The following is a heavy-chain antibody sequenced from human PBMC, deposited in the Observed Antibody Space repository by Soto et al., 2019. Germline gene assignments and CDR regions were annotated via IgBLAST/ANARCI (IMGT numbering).Heavy chain of an antibody. CDR1: GGTFSSYT. Sequence: QVQLVQSGAEVKKPGSSVKVSCKASGGTFSSYTISWVRQAPGQGLEWMGRIIPILGIANYAQKFQGRVTITADKSTSTAYMALSSVRSEDTAVYDCAREPYCSGGSCYYYYGMDVWGQGNTVSVPS. J-gene: IGHJ6*02. D-gene: IGHD2-15*01. V-gene: IGHV1-69*08. CDR2: IIPILGIA. CDR3: AREPYCSGGSCYYYYGMDV.